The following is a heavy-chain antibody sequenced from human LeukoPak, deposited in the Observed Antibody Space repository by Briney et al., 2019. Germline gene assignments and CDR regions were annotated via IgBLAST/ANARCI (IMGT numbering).Heavy chain of an antibody. V-gene: IGHV5-51*01. CDR2: IFPGDSET. J-gene: IGHJ4*02. D-gene: IGHD2-21*02. CDR1: GPTVTNFW. Sequence: HGESLKISCQGSGPTVTNFWITWVRQMPGKGLEWMGIIFPGDSETRYSPSLQGQVTISGDKDSRTAFLQWTSLRASDTAMYYCATQKYGDYYFDYWGQGTLVTVSS. CDR3: ATQKYGDYYFDY.